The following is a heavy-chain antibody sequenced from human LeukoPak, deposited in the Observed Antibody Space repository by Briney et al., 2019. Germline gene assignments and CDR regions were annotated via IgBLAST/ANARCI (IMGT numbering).Heavy chain of an antibody. D-gene: IGHD1-1*01. Sequence: ASVKVSCKASGGTFSSYAISWVRQAPGQGLEWMGGIIPIFGTANYAQRFQGRVTITADESTSTAYMELSRLRSEDTAVYYCARDLSTTGLVPHYYYYMDVWGKGTTVTVSS. CDR1: GGTFSSYA. V-gene: IGHV1-69*13. CDR3: ARDLSTTGLVPHYYYYMDV. J-gene: IGHJ6*03. CDR2: IIPIFGTA.